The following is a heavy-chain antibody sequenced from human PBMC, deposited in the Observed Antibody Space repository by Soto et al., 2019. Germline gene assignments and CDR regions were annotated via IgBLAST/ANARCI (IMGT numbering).Heavy chain of an antibody. CDR2: ISAYNGNT. D-gene: IGHD6-25*01. Sequence: ASVKVSCKASGYTFTSYGVSWVRQAPGQGLEWMGWISAYNGNTNYAQKLQGRVTMTTDTSTSTAYMELRSLRSDDTAVYYCARQRDPPGFYYYSYGDVGGKGPPVPVSS. V-gene: IGHV1-18*01. CDR3: ARQRDPPGFYYYSYGDV. J-gene: IGHJ6*03. CDR1: GYTFTSYG.